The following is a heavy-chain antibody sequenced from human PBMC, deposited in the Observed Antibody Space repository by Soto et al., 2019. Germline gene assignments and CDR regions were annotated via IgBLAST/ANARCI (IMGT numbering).Heavy chain of an antibody. Sequence: GESLKISCKVSGYSFTSYWISWVRQMPGKGLEWMGRIDPSDSYTNYSPSFQGHVTISADKSISTAYLQWSSLKASDTAMYYCARLRITNYYYYGMDVWGQGTTVTVSS. CDR2: IDPSDSYT. D-gene: IGHD3-16*01. J-gene: IGHJ6*02. V-gene: IGHV5-10-1*01. CDR3: ARLRITNYYYYGMDV. CDR1: GYSFTSYW.